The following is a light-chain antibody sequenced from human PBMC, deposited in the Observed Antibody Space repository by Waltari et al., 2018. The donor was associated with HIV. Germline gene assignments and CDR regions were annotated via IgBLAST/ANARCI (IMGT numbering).Light chain of an antibody. CDR2: EDS. J-gene: IGLJ2*01. V-gene: IGLV3-10*01. CDR1: ALPNKY. Sequence: SYELTQQPSVSVSPGQEARITCSGDALPNKYAYWYQQKSGQAPVLVIYEDSERPSGIPERFSGSSSGTMATLTISGAQVEDEADYYCYSTDSSGYPLFGGGTKLTVL. CDR3: YSTDSSGYPL.